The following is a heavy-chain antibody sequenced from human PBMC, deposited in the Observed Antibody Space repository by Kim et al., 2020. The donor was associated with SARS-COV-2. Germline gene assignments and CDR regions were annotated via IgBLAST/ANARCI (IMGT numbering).Heavy chain of an antibody. D-gene: IGHD1-1*01. CDR3: ARDLLEVNPYYYYGMDV. Sequence: VKGRFTISRNNSKNTLYLQMNSLRAEDTAVYYCARDLLEVNPYYYYGMDVWGQGTTVTVSS. V-gene: IGHV3-30*01. J-gene: IGHJ6*02.